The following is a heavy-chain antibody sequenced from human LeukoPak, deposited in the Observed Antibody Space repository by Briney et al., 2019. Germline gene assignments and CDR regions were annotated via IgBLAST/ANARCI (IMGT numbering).Heavy chain of an antibody. J-gene: IGHJ6*02. V-gene: IGHV3-21*01. CDR1: GFTFSDYA. Sequence: PGGSLRLSCSASGFTFSDYAMHSVRQAPGKGLEWVSSISSSSSYIHYADTVKGRFTISRDNAKNSLYLQMNSLRAEDTALYYCARDYDGYCSGGSCKGGMDVWGQGTTVTVSS. D-gene: IGHD2-15*01. CDR2: ISSSSSYI. CDR3: ARDYDGYCSGGSCKGGMDV.